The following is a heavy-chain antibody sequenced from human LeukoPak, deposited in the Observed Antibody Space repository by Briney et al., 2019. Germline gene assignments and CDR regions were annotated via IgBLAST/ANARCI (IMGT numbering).Heavy chain of an antibody. Sequence: SVKVSCKASGYTFTSYGISWVRQAPGQGLEWMGWISAYNGNTNYAQKLQGRVTMTTDTSTSTAYMGLRSLRSDDTAVYYCARSAYYYDSSGYDYWGQGTLVTVSS. CDR3: ARSAYYYDSSGYDY. J-gene: IGHJ4*02. CDR1: GYTFTSYG. V-gene: IGHV1-18*01. CDR2: ISAYNGNT. D-gene: IGHD3-22*01.